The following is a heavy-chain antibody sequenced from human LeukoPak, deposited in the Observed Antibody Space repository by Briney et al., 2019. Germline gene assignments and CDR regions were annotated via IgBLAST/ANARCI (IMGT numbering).Heavy chain of an antibody. CDR2: INPSGGST. J-gene: IGHJ4*02. Sequence: ASVKVSCKASGYTFTNYYMHWMRQAPGQGLEWMGIINPSGGSTNYAQKFQGRVTMTRDTSTSTVYMELSSLRSEDTAVYYCARVGSYEYHFDYWGQGTLVTVSS. CDR1: GYTFTNYY. D-gene: IGHD1-26*01. V-gene: IGHV1-46*01. CDR3: ARVGSYEYHFDY.